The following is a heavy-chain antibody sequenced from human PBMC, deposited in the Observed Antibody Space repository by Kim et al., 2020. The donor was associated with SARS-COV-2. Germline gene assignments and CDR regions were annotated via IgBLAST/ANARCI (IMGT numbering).Heavy chain of an antibody. V-gene: IGHV3-33*01. CDR1: GFTFSSYG. J-gene: IGHJ4*02. CDR3: ARDPAPYSYGSKKNYFDY. CDR2: IWYDGSNK. D-gene: IGHD5-18*01. Sequence: GGSLRLSCAASGFTFSSYGMHWVRQAPGKGLEWVAVIWYDGSNKYYADSVKGRFTISRDNSKNTLYLQMNSLRAEDTAVYYCARDPAPYSYGSKKNYFDYWGQGTLVTVSS.